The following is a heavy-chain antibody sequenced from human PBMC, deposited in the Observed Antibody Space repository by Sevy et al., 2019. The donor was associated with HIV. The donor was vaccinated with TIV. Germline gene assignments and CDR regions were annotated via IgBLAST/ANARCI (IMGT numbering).Heavy chain of an antibody. V-gene: IGHV3-13*05. D-gene: IGHD5-12*01. Sequence: GGSLRLSCVAAGFTFSSYDMHWVRQVTGKGLEWISGVGPAGDQFYPGSVKGRFTISRENAKNSFYLKMNNLRAGDTAVYYCARSGGYSDYGMDVWGQGTTVTVSS. J-gene: IGHJ6*02. CDR2: VGPAGDQ. CDR3: ARSGGYSDYGMDV. CDR1: GFTFSSYD.